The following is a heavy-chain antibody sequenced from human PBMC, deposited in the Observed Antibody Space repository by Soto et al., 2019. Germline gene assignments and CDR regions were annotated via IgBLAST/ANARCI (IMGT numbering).Heavy chain of an antibody. J-gene: IGHJ4*02. CDR1: GGSIRTSHW. V-gene: IGHV4-4*03. CDR2: IFHFGGT. CDR3: ARGSYASKFDS. Sequence: PEPLSLAPAVSGGSIRTSHWGSWAGQPLEKGLEWIGEIFHFGGTNYNPSLKSRLTVSVDKSKNHFSLKLTSVTAADTAMYYCARGSYASKFDSWGQGTLVTVSS. D-gene: IGHD3-16*01.